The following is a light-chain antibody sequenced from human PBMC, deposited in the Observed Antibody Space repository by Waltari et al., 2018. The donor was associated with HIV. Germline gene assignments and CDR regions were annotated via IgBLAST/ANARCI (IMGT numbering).Light chain of an antibody. J-gene: IGKJ4*01. Sequence: DIHISQSPSSLSASLGGRVTIACQASQDIENYLNWYQQKPGKSPKILIYAASTLEVGVPSRFSGGGSGTDFNFTINNLQPDDFATYYCQQCKKLPLTFGGGTKVEMK. V-gene: IGKV1-33*01. CDR2: AAS. CDR1: QDIENY. CDR3: QQCKKLPLT.